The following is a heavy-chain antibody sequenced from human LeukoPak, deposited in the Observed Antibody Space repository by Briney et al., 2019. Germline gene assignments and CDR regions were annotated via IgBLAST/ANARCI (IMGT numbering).Heavy chain of an antibody. CDR1: GFTFSSYG. CDR2: ISYDGSNK. J-gene: IGHJ4*02. D-gene: IGHD1-26*01. Sequence: PGGSLRLSCAASGFTFSSYGMHWVRQGPGKGLEWVAVISYDGSNKYYADSVKGRFTISRDNSKNTLYLQMNSLRAEDTAVYYCARVSTSGSYASPYFDYWGQGTLVTVSS. V-gene: IGHV3-30*19. CDR3: ARVSTSGSYASPYFDY.